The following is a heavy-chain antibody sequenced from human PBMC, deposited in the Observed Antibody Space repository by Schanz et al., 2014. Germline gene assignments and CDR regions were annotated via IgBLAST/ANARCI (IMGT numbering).Heavy chain of an antibody. Sequence: EVQLVEYGGGLVQPGESLRLSCAASGFTFSAYWMAWVRQAPGKGLEWVAAINQAASVQYYVDSVKGRFTISRDNSKNTLYLEMTSLRVEDTAVYYCARWRVGGLNILADDYDIWGQGTTVTVSS. CDR3: ARWRVGGLNILADDYDI. D-gene: IGHD3-9*01. CDR1: GFTFSAYW. V-gene: IGHV3-7*01. J-gene: IGHJ6*02. CDR2: INQAASVQ.